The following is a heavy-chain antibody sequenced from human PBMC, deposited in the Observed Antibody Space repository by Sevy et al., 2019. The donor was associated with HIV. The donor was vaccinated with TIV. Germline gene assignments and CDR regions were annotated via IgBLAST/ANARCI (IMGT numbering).Heavy chain of an antibody. D-gene: IGHD6-13*01. V-gene: IGHV3-30*18. Sequence: GGSLRLSCAASGFTFSSYGMHWVRQAPGKGLEWLAVISYDGSNKYYADSVKGRFTISRDNSKNTLYLQMNSLRAEDTAVYYCAKDRGGRGAAGLDYWGQGTLVTVSS. CDR2: ISYDGSNK. CDR3: AKDRGGRGAAGLDY. CDR1: GFTFSSYG. J-gene: IGHJ4*02.